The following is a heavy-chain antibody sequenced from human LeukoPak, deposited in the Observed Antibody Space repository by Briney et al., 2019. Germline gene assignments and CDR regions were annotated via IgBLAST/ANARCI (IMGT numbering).Heavy chain of an antibody. CDR3: ARQLGYCAAGTCYFDS. Sequence: GGSLRLSCVASGFAISTYAMAWVRQAPGKGLEWISSLSSGRSPSYSDSLEGRLTMSSDNARNTLYLQMDNLRGEDTAMYYCARQLGYCAAGTCYFDSWGHGTQVTVSS. J-gene: IGHJ4*01. V-gene: IGHV3-69-1*01. D-gene: IGHD2-8*02. CDR1: GFAISTYA. CDR2: LSSGRSP.